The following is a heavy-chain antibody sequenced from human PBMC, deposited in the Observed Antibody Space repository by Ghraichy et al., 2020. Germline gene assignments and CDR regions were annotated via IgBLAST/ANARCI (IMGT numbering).Heavy chain of an antibody. Sequence: GESLNISCAASGFTFNEYSMNWARQAPGKGLEWISYVASSGDAAYYADSVKGRFTMSRYNAKNSLYLQMNNLRDEDTAVYYCARDYIYHFDYWGQGTLVTVSS. V-gene: IGHV3-48*02. J-gene: IGHJ4*02. CDR2: VASSGDAA. D-gene: IGHD3-3*02. CDR3: ARDYIYHFDY. CDR1: GFTFNEYS.